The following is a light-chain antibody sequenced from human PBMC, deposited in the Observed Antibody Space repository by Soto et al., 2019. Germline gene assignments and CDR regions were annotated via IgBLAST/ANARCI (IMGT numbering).Light chain of an antibody. CDR1: HSVDSR. V-gene: IGKV3-15*01. J-gene: IGKJ4*01. CDR3: QHYTNWPLT. Sequence: EIVMTQSPATLSMSPGDRATLYCRDSHSVDSRLAWYQQKPGQSPRLLIYDASTRATGFPARFSGSGSGTEFTLTISSLQSEDFAVYYCQHYTNWPLTFGGGTKV. CDR2: DAS.